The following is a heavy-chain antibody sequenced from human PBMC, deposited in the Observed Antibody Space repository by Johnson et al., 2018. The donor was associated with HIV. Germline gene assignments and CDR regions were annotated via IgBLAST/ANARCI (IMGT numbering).Heavy chain of an antibody. J-gene: IGHJ3*02. CDR1: GFTFDDYG. V-gene: IGHV3-20*04. D-gene: IGHD6-13*01. CDR3: AKDQWSSSWTNDAFDI. CDR2: INWNGGST. Sequence: VQLVESGGGLVKPGGSLRLSCAASGFTFDDYGMSWVRQAPGKGLEWVSGINWNGGSTGYADSVKGRFTISRDNSKNTLYLQMNSLRAEDTAVYYCAKDQWSSSWTNDAFDIWGQGTMVTVSS.